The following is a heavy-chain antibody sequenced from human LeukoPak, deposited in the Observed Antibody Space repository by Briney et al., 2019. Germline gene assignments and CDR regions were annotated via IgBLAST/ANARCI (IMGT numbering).Heavy chain of an antibody. J-gene: IGHJ6*03. Sequence: SQTFSLTCAISGDSVSSNSAAWNWIRQSPSRGLEWLGRTYYRSKWYNDYAVSVKSRITINPDTSKNQFSLQLNSVTPEDTAVYYCARGGGSHGISSSHEGNWGYYYYYMDVWGKGTTVTVSS. CDR2: TYYRSKWYN. CDR1: GDSVSSNSAA. CDR3: ARGGGSHGISSSHEGNWGYYYYYMDV. V-gene: IGHV6-1*01. D-gene: IGHD7-27*01.